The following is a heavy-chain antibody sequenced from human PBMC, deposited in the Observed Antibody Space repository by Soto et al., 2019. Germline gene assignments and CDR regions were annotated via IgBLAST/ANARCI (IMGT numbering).Heavy chain of an antibody. V-gene: IGHV1-2*02. D-gene: IGHD3-16*01. CDR3: VRITYSYGWIYDY. CDR2: INPNSGGT. CDR1: GCTFTGYY. Sequence: GAAVRVSCKASGCTFTGYYMHWVRQAPGQGLEWMGWINPNSGGTNYAQKFQGRFTISRDNAKNSLYLQMNSLRAEDTAVFFCVRITYSYGWIYDYWGQGTLVTVSS. J-gene: IGHJ4*01.